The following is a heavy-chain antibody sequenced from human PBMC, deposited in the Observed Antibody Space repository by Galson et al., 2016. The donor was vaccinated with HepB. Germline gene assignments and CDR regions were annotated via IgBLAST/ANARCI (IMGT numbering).Heavy chain of an antibody. CDR1: GFTFSYYL. CDR3: ATPGVSSDVFDI. CDR2: INQDGREK. V-gene: IGHV3-7*01. J-gene: IGHJ3*02. D-gene: IGHD6-6*01. Sequence: SLRLSCAASGFTFSYYLMTWVRQAPGKGLEWVANINQDGREKYYVDSVKGRFTISRDNAKNSLYLQMSSLRAEDTAVYYCATPGVSSDVFDIWGQGTMVTVSS.